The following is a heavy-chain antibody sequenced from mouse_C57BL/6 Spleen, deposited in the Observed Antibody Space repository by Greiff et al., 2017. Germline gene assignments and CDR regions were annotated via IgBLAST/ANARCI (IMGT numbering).Heavy chain of an antibody. Sequence: EVQLQQSGPELVKPWASVKISCKASGYTFTDYYMNWVKQSHGKSLEWIGDINPNNGGTSYNQKFKGKATLTVDKSSSTAYMELRSLASEDSAVYYCASFITTVPYFDYWGQGTTLTVSS. CDR2: INPNNGGT. V-gene: IGHV1-26*01. J-gene: IGHJ2*01. CDR3: ASFITTVPYFDY. CDR1: GYTFTDYY. D-gene: IGHD1-1*01.